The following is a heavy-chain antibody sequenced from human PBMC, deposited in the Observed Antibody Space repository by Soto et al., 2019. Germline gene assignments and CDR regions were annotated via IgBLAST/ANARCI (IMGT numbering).Heavy chain of an antibody. CDR2: TNGDKGKI. CDR3: ARELAAPGPTFEY. D-gene: IGHD6-13*01. CDR1: GFAFTTYS. V-gene: IGHV1-3*01. Sequence: ASVKVSCKASGFAFTTYSLHWVRQAPGQRLEWMAWTNGDKGKIEYSQKFQNRVTITRDTSASTVYIELRSLRSEDTAVYYCARELAAPGPTFEYWGQGALVTVSS. J-gene: IGHJ4*02.